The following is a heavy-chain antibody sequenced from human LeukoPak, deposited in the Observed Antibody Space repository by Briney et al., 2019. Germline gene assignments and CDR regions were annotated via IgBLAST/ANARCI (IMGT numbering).Heavy chain of an antibody. CDR3: ARQVRPYSSGWCFWFDP. CDR1: GGSISSYY. J-gene: IGHJ5*02. Sequence: SETLSLTCTVSGGSISSYYWSWIRQPAGKGLEWIGRIYTSGSTNYNPSLKSRVTMSVDTSKNQFSLKLSSVTAADTAVYYCARQVRPYSSGWCFWFDPWGQGTLVTVSS. V-gene: IGHV4-4*07. CDR2: IYTSGST. D-gene: IGHD6-19*01.